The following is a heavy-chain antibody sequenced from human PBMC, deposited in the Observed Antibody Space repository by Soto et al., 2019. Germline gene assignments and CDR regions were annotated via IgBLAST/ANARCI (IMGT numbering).Heavy chain of an antibody. V-gene: IGHV4-30-4*01. CDR2: IYYSGST. J-gene: IGHJ6*02. CDR1: GGSISSGDYY. D-gene: IGHD3-10*01. Sequence: QVQLQESGPGLVKPSQTLSLTCTVSGGSISSGDYYWSWIRQPPGKGLEWIGYIYYSGSTYYNPSLKSRVTISVDTSKNQFSLKLSSVTAADTAVYYCARARMVVRGVPYYYYYCMDVWGQGTTVTVSS. CDR3: ARARMVVRGVPYYYYYCMDV.